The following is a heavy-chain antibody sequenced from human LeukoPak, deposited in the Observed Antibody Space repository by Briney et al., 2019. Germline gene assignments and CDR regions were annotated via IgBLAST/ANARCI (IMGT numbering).Heavy chain of an antibody. J-gene: IGHJ4*02. CDR3: ARPFSL. Sequence: SETLSLTCTVSGGSISSYYWSWIRQPPGKGLEWIGYIYYSGSTYYNPSLKSRVTISVDTSKNQFSLKLSSVTAADTAVYYCARPFSLWGQGTLVTVSS. CDR1: GGSISSYY. V-gene: IGHV4-59*08. CDR2: IYYSGST.